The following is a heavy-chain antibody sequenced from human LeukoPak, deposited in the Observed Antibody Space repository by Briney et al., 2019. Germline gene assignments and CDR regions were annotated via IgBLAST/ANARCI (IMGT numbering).Heavy chain of an antibody. Sequence: SETLSLTCAVYGGSFSGYYWSWIRQPPGKGLEWIGEINHSGSTNYNPSLKSRVTISVDTSKNQFSLKLSSVTAADTAVYYCARDRRLGYCSSTSCYKGYYYGMDVWGQGTTVTVSS. CDR2: INHSGST. V-gene: IGHV4-34*01. CDR1: GGSFSGYY. J-gene: IGHJ6*02. D-gene: IGHD2-2*02. CDR3: ARDRRLGYCSSTSCYKGYYYGMDV.